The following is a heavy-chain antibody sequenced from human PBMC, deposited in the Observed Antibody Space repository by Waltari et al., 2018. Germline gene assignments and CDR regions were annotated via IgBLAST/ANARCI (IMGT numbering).Heavy chain of an antibody. J-gene: IGHJ6*02. CDR1: GGPISSHY. Sequence: QVQLPESGPGLVKPSETLSLTCTVPGGPISSHYWSWLRPPPRKGLEWSGYIYYSGSTNYNPSLKSRVTISVDTSKNQFSLKLSSVTAADTAVYYCARDLPYNWKEAYYYGMDVWGQGTTVTVSS. CDR3: ARDLPYNWKEAYYYGMDV. V-gene: IGHV4-59*11. CDR2: IYYSGST. D-gene: IGHD1-20*01.